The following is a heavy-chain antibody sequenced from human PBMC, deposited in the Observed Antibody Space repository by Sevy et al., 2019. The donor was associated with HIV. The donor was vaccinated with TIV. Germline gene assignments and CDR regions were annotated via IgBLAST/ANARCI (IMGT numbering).Heavy chain of an antibody. D-gene: IGHD3-10*01. CDR1: GFTFGSYS. V-gene: IGHV3-48*02. Sequence: GGSLRLSCAASGFTFGSYSMNWVRQAPGKGLEWVSYISSTSSTIYYADSVKGRFTISRDNAKNSLYLQMNSLRDEDTAVYYCARARALTSDYWGQGTLVTVSS. CDR3: ARARALTSDY. J-gene: IGHJ4*02. CDR2: ISSTSSTI.